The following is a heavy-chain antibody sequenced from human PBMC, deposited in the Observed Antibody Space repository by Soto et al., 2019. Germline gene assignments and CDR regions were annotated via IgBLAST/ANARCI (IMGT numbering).Heavy chain of an antibody. V-gene: IGHV4-30-4*01. D-gene: IGHD2-21*02. Sequence: PLSITCTVSGGSISGGDYYWSWIRQAPGKGLEWIGYIYYSWSTYYNPSLKSRVSMSLDTSKNQFSLKLNSVTAADTAVYYCDRTYCGGACRYFFFGVDVWGQVTSVPVSS. J-gene: IGHJ6*02. CDR1: GGSISGGDYY. CDR2: IYYSWST. CDR3: DRTYCGGACRYFFFGVDV.